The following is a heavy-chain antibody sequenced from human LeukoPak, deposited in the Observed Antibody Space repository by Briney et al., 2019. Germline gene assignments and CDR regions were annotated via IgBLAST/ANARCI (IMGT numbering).Heavy chain of an antibody. V-gene: IGHV3-30*02. D-gene: IGHD3-3*01. CDR1: GFTFSDYY. Sequence: GGSLRLSCAASGFTFSDYYMSWIRQAPGKGLEWVAYIRHDGNNQQYVDSVKGRFTISRDNSKNMLYLQMNSLRVEDTAVYYCAIDFWSGYFDYWGEGTLVTVSS. CDR2: IRHDGNNQ. J-gene: IGHJ4*02. CDR3: AIDFWSGYFDY.